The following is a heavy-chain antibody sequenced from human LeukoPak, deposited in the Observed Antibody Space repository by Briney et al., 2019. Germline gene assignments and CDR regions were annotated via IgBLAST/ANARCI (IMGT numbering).Heavy chain of an antibody. D-gene: IGHD6-13*01. J-gene: IGHJ4*02. CDR3: AKDMAAAGTGLDY. V-gene: IGHV3-23*01. CDR1: GFTFSHHG. Sequence: GGSLRLSCAASGFTFSHHGMNWVRQAPGKGLEWVSGVGPSGARTYYAASVKGRFTVSRDNAKNSLYLQMNSLRAEDTALYYCAKDMAAAGTGLDYWGQGTLVTVSS. CDR2: VGPSGART.